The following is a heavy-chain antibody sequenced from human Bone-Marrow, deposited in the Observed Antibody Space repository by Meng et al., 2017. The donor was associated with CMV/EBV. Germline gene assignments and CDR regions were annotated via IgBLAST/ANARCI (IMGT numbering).Heavy chain of an antibody. CDR3: ARLSPTPYAFEI. J-gene: IGHJ3*02. CDR1: GYSFTSYW. Sequence: DSVKVSCKGSGYSFTSYWIGWVRQMPGKGLEWMGIIYPGDSDTRYSPSFQGQVTISADKSISTAYLQWSSLKASDTAMYYCARLSPTPYAFEIWGQGTMVTVSS. CDR2: IYPGDSDT. V-gene: IGHV5-51*01.